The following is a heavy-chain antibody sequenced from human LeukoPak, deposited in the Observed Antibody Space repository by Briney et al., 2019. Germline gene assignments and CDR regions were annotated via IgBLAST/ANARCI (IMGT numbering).Heavy chain of an antibody. D-gene: IGHD4-17*01. CDR2: IIPILGIA. CDR1: GGTFSSYA. J-gene: IGHJ4*02. Sequence: SVKVSCKASGGTFSSYAISWVRQAPGQGLEWMGRIIPILGIANYAPKFQGRVTITADKSTSTSYMELSSLRSEDTAVYYCARVGRGTTVTTGPLDYWGQGTLVTVSS. V-gene: IGHV1-69*04. CDR3: ARVGRGTTVTTGPLDY.